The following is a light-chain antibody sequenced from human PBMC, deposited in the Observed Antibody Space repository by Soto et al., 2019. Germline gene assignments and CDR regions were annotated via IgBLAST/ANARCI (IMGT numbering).Light chain of an antibody. V-gene: IGLV2-14*01. CDR2: DVS. CDR3: NSYPTSHSSQIG. CDR1: SSDVGGYNY. Sequence: QSALTQPASVSGSPGQSITISCTGTSSDVGGYNYVSWYQQHTGKAPTFMIYDVSNRPSGVSTFFSGSKSGNTASLTISGLQAEDEADYDCNSYPTSHSSQIGFGTGTKLTVL. J-gene: IGLJ1*01.